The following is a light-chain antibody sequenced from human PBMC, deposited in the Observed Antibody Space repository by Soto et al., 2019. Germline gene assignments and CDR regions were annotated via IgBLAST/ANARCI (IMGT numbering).Light chain of an antibody. V-gene: IGKV3-11*01. Sequence: EVVLTQSPATLSLSPGERATLSCTASQSVTTYLAWYQQKPGQAPRLLIYDASTRATGIPARFSGSGSGTDFTLTISSLEPEDFAVYYCQQRSSCPLTFGGGTKVEIK. CDR2: DAS. CDR3: QQRSSCPLT. CDR1: QSVTTY. J-gene: IGKJ4*01.